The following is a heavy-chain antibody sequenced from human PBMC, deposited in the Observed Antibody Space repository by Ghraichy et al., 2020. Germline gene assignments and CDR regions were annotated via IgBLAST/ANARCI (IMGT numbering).Heavy chain of an antibody. J-gene: IGHJ3*02. CDR2: INGDGRTT. Sequence: GSLRLSCAASGFTFSNYWMHWVRQGPGKGLVWVARINGDGRTTAYADSVEGRFTISRDNAKNTLYLQMNSLRAEDTAIYYCVPNAFDIWGQGTVVTVST. CDR1: GFTFSNYW. CDR3: VPNAFDI. V-gene: IGHV3-74*03.